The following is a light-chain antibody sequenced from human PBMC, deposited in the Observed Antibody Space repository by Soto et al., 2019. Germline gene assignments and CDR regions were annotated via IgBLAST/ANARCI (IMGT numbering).Light chain of an antibody. CDR3: QQFNSYPYMYT. V-gene: IGKV1-13*02. CDR1: QGISSA. CDR2: DAS. J-gene: IGKJ2*01. Sequence: AIQLTQSPSSLSASVGDRVTITCRASQGISSALAWYQQKPGKAPKLLIYDASSLESGVPSRISGSGSGTDFTLTISSLQPEDFATYYCQQFNSYPYMYTFGQGTKLEIK.